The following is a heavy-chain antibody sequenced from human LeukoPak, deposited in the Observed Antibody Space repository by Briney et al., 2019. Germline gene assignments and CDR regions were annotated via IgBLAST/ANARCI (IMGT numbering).Heavy chain of an antibody. V-gene: IGHV4-59*11. J-gene: IGHJ4*02. CDR3: ARTSRDGYNDY. D-gene: IGHD5-24*01. CDR1: GGSISSHY. Sequence: SETLSLTCTVSGGSISSHYWSWIRQPPGKGLEWIGYIYYSGSTNYNPSLKSRVTISVDTSKNQFSRKLSSVTAADTAVYYCARTSRDGYNDYWGQGALVTVSS. CDR2: IYYSGST.